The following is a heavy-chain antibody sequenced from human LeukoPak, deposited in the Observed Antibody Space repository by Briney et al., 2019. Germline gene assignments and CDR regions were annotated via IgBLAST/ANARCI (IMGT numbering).Heavy chain of an antibody. V-gene: IGHV3-30*02. CDR1: GFTFSSYG. CDR2: IRYDGSNK. CDR3: AKLKGRGSSSSRSQNWFDP. D-gene: IGHD6-13*01. J-gene: IGHJ5*02. Sequence: PGGSLRLSCAASGFTFSSYGMHWVRQAPGKGLEWVAFIRYDGSNKYYADSVKGRFTISRDNSKNTLYLQMNSLRAEDTAVYYCAKLKGRGSSSSRSQNWFDPWGQGTLVTVSS.